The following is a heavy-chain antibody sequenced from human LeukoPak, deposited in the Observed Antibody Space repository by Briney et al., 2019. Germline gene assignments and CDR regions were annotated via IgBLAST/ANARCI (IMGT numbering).Heavy chain of an antibody. CDR3: AKSASYGDYVPPRYFDY. CDR2: ISGSGDST. CDR1: GFTFSSYA. Sequence: GGSLRLSCAASGFTFSSYAMSWVRQAPGKGLEWVSAISGSGDSTYYADSVKGRFTISRDNSKNTLYLQMNSLRAEDTAVYYCAKSASYGDYVPPRYFDYWGQGILVTVSS. V-gene: IGHV3-23*01. J-gene: IGHJ4*02. D-gene: IGHD4-17*01.